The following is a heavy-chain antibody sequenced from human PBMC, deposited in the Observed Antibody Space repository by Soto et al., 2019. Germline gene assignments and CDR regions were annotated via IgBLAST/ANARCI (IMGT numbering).Heavy chain of an antibody. CDR1: GYTFTGYY. V-gene: IGHV1-2*02. CDR2: INPNSGGT. J-gene: IGHJ4*02. Sequence: AASVKVSCKASGYTFTGYYMHWVRQAPGQGLEWMGWINPNSGGTNYAQKFQGRVTMTRDTSISTAYMELSRLRSDDTAVCYCARVNVVVVAATREYYFDYWGQGTLVTVSS. D-gene: IGHD2-15*01. CDR3: ARVNVVVVAATREYYFDY.